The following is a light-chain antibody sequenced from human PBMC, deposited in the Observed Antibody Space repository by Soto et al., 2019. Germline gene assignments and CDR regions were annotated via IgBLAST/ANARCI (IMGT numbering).Light chain of an antibody. J-gene: IGKJ1*01. CDR1: QSISSW. CDR2: KAS. Sequence: DIQMTQSPSTLSASVGDRVTITCRASQSISSWLAWYQQKPGKAPKLLIYKASSLESGVPSTFSGSGSGTEFPLTISSLQPDDFATYYCQQYNSFPTLGQGTKVEIK. V-gene: IGKV1-5*03. CDR3: QQYNSFPT.